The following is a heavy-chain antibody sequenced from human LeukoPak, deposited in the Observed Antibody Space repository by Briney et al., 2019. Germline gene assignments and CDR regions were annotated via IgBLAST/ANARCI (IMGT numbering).Heavy chain of an antibody. J-gene: IGHJ5*02. CDR1: GFTFSSYA. CDR3: AKDGIVDTAMVNWFDP. V-gene: IGHV3-23*01. Sequence: PGASLRLSCAASGFTFSSYAMSWVRQAPGKGLEWVSAISGSGGSTYYADSVKGRFTISRDNSKNTLYLQMNSLRAGDTAVYYCAKDGIVDTAMVNWFDPWGQGTLVTVSS. CDR2: ISGSGGST. D-gene: IGHD5-18*01.